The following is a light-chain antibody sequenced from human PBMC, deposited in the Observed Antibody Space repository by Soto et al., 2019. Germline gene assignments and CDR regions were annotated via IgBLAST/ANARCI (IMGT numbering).Light chain of an antibody. V-gene: IGLV1-47*01. CDR3: AAWDDSLNGL. J-gene: IGLJ3*02. CDR2: KNN. Sequence: QPVLTQPPSASGTPGQRVTISCSGSSSNIGNNYVYWYQQFPGMAPKLLIYKNNRRPSGVPDRFSGSKSGTSASLAISGLRSEDEADYYCAAWDDSLNGLFGGGTKLTVL. CDR1: SSNIGNNY.